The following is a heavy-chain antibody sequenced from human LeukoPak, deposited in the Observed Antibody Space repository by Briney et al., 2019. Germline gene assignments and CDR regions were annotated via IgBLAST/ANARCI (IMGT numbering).Heavy chain of an antibody. CDR1: GFTFDDYA. V-gene: IGHV3-9*01. J-gene: IGHJ4*02. CDR2: ISWNGGSI. D-gene: IGHD6-19*01. Sequence: GGSLRLSCAASGFTFDDYAMHWVRQAPGKGLEWVSGISWNGGSIGYADSVKGRFTISRDNAKNSLYLQMNSLRAEDTALYYCAKGIVAVADRVDYWGQGTLVTVSS. CDR3: AKGIVAVADRVDY.